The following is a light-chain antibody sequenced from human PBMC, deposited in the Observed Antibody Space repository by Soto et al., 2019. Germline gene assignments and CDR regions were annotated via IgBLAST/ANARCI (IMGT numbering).Light chain of an antibody. Sequence: DIQMTQSPSSLSASVGDRVTITCQASQDISNHLNWYQLKPGKAPKLLIYDASNLETRVPSRFSGSGSGTDFTVTISSLQPEDFATYSCQQYYNLPITFGQGTRLEIK. CDR2: DAS. CDR3: QQYYNLPIT. CDR1: QDISNH. J-gene: IGKJ5*01. V-gene: IGKV1-33*01.